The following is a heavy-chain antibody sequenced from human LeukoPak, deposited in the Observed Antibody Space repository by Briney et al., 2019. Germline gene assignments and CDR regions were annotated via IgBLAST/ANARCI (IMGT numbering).Heavy chain of an antibody. J-gene: IGHJ3*02. Sequence: GESLKISCKGSGYSFTSYWIGWVRQMPGKGLEWMGIIYPGDSDTRYSPSFQGQVTISADKSISTAYLQWSSLKASDTAMYYCARHRGGYYDSSGSAFDIWGQGTMVTVSS. CDR3: ARHRGGYYDSSGSAFDI. D-gene: IGHD3-22*01. CDR1: GYSFTSYW. CDR2: IYPGDSDT. V-gene: IGHV5-51*01.